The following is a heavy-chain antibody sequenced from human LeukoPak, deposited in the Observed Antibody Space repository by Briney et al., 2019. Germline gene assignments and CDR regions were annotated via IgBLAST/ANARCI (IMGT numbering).Heavy chain of an antibody. CDR3: ARRRPILRYFDWLPGELDY. D-gene: IGHD3-9*01. CDR1: GGSFSGYY. V-gene: IGHV4-34*01. CDR2: INHSGST. Sequence: SETLSLTCAVYGGSFSGYYWSWIRQPPGKGLEWIGEINHSGSTNYNPSLKSRVTISVDTSKNQFSLKLSSVTAADTAVYYCARRRPILRYFDWLPGELDYWGQGTLVTVSS. J-gene: IGHJ4*02.